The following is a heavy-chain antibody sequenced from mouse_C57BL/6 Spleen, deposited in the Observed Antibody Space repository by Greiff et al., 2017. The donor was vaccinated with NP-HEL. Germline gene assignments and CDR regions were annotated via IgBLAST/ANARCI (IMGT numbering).Heavy chain of an antibody. CDR3: AHYYGSSGYAMDY. D-gene: IGHD1-1*01. Sequence: QVQLQQSGPELVKPGASVKISCKASGYAFSSSWMNWVKQRPGKGLEWIGRIYPGDGDTNYNGKFKGKATLTADKSSSTSYMQLSSLTSEDSAVYFCAHYYGSSGYAMDYWGQGTSVTVSS. CDR2: IYPGDGDT. CDR1: GYAFSSSW. V-gene: IGHV1-82*01. J-gene: IGHJ4*01.